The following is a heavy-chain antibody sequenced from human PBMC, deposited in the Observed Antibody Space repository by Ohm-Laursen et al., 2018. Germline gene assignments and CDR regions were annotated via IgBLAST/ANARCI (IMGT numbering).Heavy chain of an antibody. CDR3: VRGCLGGSCYTFDY. CDR2: IIPIFGTP. Sequence: SVKVSCKVSGDILSSYAIHWVRQAPGQGLEYLGGIIPIFGTPDYAQSFQGRVTITTDDSTSTAYMELSSLRSEDTAIYYCVRGCLGGSCYTFDYWGQGTLLTVSS. CDR1: GDILSSYA. D-gene: IGHD2-15*01. J-gene: IGHJ4*02. V-gene: IGHV1-69*05.